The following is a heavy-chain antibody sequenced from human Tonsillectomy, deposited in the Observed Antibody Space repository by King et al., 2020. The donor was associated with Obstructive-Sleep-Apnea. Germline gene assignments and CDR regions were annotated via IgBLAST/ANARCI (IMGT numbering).Heavy chain of an antibody. V-gene: IGHV1-8*01. Sequence: VQLVQSGAEVRKPGASVKVSCKTSGYTFTNFDINWVRQAPGQGLEWMGWMNPDNGNTGNAQKFQGRVTMTRDTSIDTAYMEVASLTLDDTAVYYCARGHLAADYYYHGMDVWGQGTTVTVSS. J-gene: IGHJ6*02. CDR3: ARGHLAADYYYHGMDV. CDR2: MNPDNGNT. CDR1: GYTFTNFD. D-gene: IGHD6-25*01.